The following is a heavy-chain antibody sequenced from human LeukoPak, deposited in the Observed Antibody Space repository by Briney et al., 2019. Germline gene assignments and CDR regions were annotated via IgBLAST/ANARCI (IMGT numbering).Heavy chain of an antibody. D-gene: IGHD6-19*01. CDR1: GFTVSSTY. V-gene: IGHV3-66*04. Sequence: SGGSLRHSCAVSGFTVSSTYMSWVRQAPGKGLHWVAVIFTGISAGYAGYVKGTFTSCRDNSRDTLNLQMNSLRADDTAVYYCAKQQARPYISGWEHLEYWGQGTRVTVSS. CDR2: IFTGISA. CDR3: AKQQARPYISGWEHLEY. J-gene: IGHJ4*02.